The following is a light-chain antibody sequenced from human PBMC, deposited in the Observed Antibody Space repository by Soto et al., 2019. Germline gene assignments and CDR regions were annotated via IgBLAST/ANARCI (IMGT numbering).Light chain of an antibody. CDR3: QQYGSLSWT. Sequence: EIVMTQSPGTLSVSPGERATLSCRASQSVSVNLAWYQQKPGQAPRLLIYGVSTRATGIPARFSGSESGTEFTLTISSLQSEDFAVYYCQQYGSLSWTFGQGTKV. CDR2: GVS. J-gene: IGKJ1*01. V-gene: IGKV3-15*01. CDR1: QSVSVN.